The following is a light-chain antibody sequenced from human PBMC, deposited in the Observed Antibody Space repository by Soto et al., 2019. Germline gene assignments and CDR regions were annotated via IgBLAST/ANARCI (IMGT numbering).Light chain of an antibody. CDR3: QQSTNSRT. V-gene: IGKV3-11*01. CDR1: QNVSTY. Sequence: EIVLTQSPATLSLSPGERATLSCRASQNVSTYLAWYQQKPGQAPRLLIYDASNRATGIPARFSGSGSGTAFTLTSSSLEHVDFAVYYCQQSTNSRTFGPGTKVDIK. CDR2: DAS. J-gene: IGKJ3*01.